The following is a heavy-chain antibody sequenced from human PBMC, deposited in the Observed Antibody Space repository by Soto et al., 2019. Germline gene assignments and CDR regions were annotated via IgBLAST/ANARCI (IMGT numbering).Heavy chain of an antibody. CDR1: GYSFTSYW. CDR2: IYPGDSDT. D-gene: IGHD2-21*02. Sequence: GESLKISCKGSGYSFTSYWIGWVRQMPGKGLEWMGIIYPGDSDTRYSPSFQGQVTISADKSISTAYLQWSSLKASDTAMYYCARLGDGGNSNYYYYYGMDVWGQGTTVTVSS. V-gene: IGHV5-51*01. J-gene: IGHJ6*02. CDR3: ARLGDGGNSNYYYYYGMDV.